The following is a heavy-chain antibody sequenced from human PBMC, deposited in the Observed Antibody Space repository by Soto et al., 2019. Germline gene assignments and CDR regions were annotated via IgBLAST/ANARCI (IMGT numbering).Heavy chain of an antibody. CDR1: GFTFSSYS. J-gene: IGHJ4*02. V-gene: IGHV3-21*01. D-gene: IGHD6-19*01. CDR3: ARGSSVAPDY. Sequence: GGSLRLSCAASGFTFSSYSMNWVRQAPGKGLEWVSSISSSSSYIYYADSVKGRFTISRDNAKNSLYLQMNSLRARDTAVHYCARGSSVAPDYWGQGTLVTVSS. CDR2: ISSSSSYI.